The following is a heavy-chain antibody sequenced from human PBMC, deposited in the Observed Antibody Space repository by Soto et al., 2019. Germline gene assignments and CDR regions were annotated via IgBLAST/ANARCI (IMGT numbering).Heavy chain of an antibody. V-gene: IGHV3-7*04. CDR2: IKQDGSQQ. D-gene: IGHD3-10*01. Sequence: GSLRLSCAASGFTFSSYWMTWVRQAPGRGLEWVANIKQDGSQQYYMESVKGRFTISRDNANNSLYLQMHYLRGDDTAVYYGARDVSGGQGAMGYRAQGTLLTVSS. J-gene: IGHJ4*02. CDR3: ARDVSGGQGAMGY. CDR1: GFTFSSYW.